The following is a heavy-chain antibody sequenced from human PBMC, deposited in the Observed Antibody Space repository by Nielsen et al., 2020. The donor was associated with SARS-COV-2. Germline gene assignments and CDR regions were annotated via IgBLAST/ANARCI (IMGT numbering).Heavy chain of an antibody. V-gene: IGHV3-30*18. CDR1: GFSFNNYG. D-gene: IGHD6-25*01. CDR2: ISYDGGDE. J-gene: IGHJ4*02. CDR3: AKAFRSSDWVRAATDF. Sequence: GESLKISCAASGFSFNNYGMHWVRQAPGKGLEWVAAISYDGGDEYYADSVKGRFTISRDNSKNTVYLLTTSLRVEDTAVYYCAKAFRSSDWVRAATDFWGQGTLVTVSS.